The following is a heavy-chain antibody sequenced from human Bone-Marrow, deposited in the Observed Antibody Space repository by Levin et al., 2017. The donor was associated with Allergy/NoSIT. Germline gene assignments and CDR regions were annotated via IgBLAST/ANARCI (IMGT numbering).Heavy chain of an antibody. Sequence: GGSLRLSCAASGFTFSRYGMHWVRQAPGKGLEWVAVISYDGNNKYYADSVKGRFTISRDDSKNTLYLQMNGLRTEDTAVYYCAKVGWLTLVWSGYLDYWGQGTPVTVSS. CDR3: AKVGWLTLVWSGYLDY. CDR2: ISYDGNNK. V-gene: IGHV3-30*18. D-gene: IGHD3-3*01. CDR1: GFTFSRYG. J-gene: IGHJ4*02.